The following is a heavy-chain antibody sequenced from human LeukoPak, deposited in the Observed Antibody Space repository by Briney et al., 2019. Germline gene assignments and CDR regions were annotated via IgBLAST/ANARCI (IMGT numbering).Heavy chain of an antibody. J-gene: IGHJ4*02. V-gene: IGHV4-61*01. D-gene: IGHD3-9*01. CDR1: GGSVSSGSYY. Sequence: SETLSLACTVYGGSVSSGSYYWSWIRQPPGNGLEGIGYIYYSGSTNYNPSLKSRVTISVDTSKNQFSLKLSSVTAADTAVYYCARDLYDILTGFPSYYFDYWGQGTLVTVSS. CDR2: IYYSGST. CDR3: ARDLYDILTGFPSYYFDY.